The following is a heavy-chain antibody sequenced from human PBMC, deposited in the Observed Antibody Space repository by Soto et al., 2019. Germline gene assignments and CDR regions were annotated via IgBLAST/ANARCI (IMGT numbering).Heavy chain of an antibody. J-gene: IGHJ4*02. V-gene: IGHV3-23*01. D-gene: IGHD3-22*01. CDR1: GFTFSSYA. Sequence: QPGGSLRLSCAASGFTFSSYAMSWVRQAPGKGLEWVSAISGSGGSTYYADSVKGRFTISRDNSKNTLYLQMNSLRAEDTAVYYCAKGSLFYYDSSGYLIDYWGQGTLVTVSS. CDR3: AKGSLFYYDSSGYLIDY. CDR2: ISGSGGST.